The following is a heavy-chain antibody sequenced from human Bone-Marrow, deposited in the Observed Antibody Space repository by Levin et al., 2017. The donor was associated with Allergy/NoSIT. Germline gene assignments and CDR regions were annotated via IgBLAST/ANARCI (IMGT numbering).Heavy chain of an antibody. J-gene: IGHJ4*02. CDR1: GFTFSSYW. V-gene: IGHV3-7*04. CDR3: ARDPPLCSSTSCYELSVDY. Sequence: GESLKISCAASGFTFSSYWMSWVRQAPGKGLEWVANIKQDGSEKYYVDSVKGRFTISRDNAKNSLYLQMNSLRAEDTAVYYCARDPPLCSSTSCYELSVDYWGQGTLVTVSS. D-gene: IGHD2-2*01. CDR2: IKQDGSEK.